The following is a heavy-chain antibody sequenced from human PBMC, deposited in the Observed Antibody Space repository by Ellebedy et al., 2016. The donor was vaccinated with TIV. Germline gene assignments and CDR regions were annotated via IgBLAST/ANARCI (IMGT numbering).Heavy chain of an antibody. J-gene: IGHJ4*02. CDR1: NYSISSGSY. V-gene: IGHV4-38-2*02. Sequence: SETLSLTCTVSNYSISSGSYWAWIRQPPGKGLEWIGTIYHLGNTFYNPSLNSRLAISIDTSKSQFSLYLSSVTAADTAVYYCAREYSYVDPIDYWGQGTQVTVSS. CDR3: AREYSYVDPIDY. D-gene: IGHD5-18*01. CDR2: IYHLGNT.